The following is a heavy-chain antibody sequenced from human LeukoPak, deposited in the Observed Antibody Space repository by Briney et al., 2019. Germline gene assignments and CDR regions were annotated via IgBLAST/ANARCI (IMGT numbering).Heavy chain of an antibody. V-gene: IGHV3-33*01. J-gene: IGHJ4*02. D-gene: IGHD2-2*01. Sequence: PGGSLRLSCAASGFTFSSYGMHWVRQAPGKGLEWVAVIWYDGSNKYYADSVKGRFTISRDNSKNTLYLQMNSLRAEDTAVYYCARMGAVVVPAAPSDYYFGYWGQGTLVTVSS. CDR3: ARMGAVVVPAAPSDYYFGY. CDR2: IWYDGSNK. CDR1: GFTFSSYG.